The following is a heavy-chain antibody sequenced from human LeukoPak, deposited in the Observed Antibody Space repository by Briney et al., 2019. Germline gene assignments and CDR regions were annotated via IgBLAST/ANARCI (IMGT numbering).Heavy chain of an antibody. CDR3: ARDLDVVVPAAIWPGGGGFAP. CDR1: GYTFTNYG. Sequence: GASVKVSCKASGYTFTNYGISWVRQAPGQGLEWMGGIIPIFGTANYAQKFQGRVTITADESTSTAYMELSSLRSEDTAVYYCARDLDVVVPAAIWPGGGGFAPGGQGTLVTV. V-gene: IGHV1-69*13. J-gene: IGHJ5*02. CDR2: IIPIFGTA. D-gene: IGHD2-2*01.